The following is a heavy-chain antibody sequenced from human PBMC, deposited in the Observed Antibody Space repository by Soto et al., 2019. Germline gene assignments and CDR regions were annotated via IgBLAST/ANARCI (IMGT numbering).Heavy chain of an antibody. D-gene: IGHD2-15*01. CDR3: ARWEMVV. CDR2: LYSGGST. Sequence: EVQLVESGGCLVQPGGSLRLSCAASGFTVSSNYMNWVRQAPGKGLEWVSILYSGGSTYYAESVKGRFTISRDNSKNTLYLQMNSLRAEDTAVYYCARWEMVVWGQGTLVTVSS. CDR1: GFTVSSNY. V-gene: IGHV3-66*01. J-gene: IGHJ4*02.